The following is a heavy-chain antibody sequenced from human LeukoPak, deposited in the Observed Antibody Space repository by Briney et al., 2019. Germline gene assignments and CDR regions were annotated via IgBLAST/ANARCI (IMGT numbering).Heavy chain of an antibody. Sequence: PGGTLRLSCAASGFIFSSHGMNWVRQTPGKGLEWVSGISWNSGNIDYADSVKGRFTISRDNAKNSLYLQMNSLRAEDTALYYCAKGRGYNYGYIFGYFDYWGQGTLVTVSS. J-gene: IGHJ4*02. CDR3: AKGRGYNYGYIFGYFDY. CDR1: GFIFSSHG. V-gene: IGHV3-9*01. CDR2: ISWNSGNI. D-gene: IGHD5-18*01.